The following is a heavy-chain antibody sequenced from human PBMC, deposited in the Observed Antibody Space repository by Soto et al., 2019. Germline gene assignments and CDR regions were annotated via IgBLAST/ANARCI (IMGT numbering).Heavy chain of an antibody. J-gene: IGHJ6*02. CDR3: ARGGLYSSSWYLTYYSYGMDV. Sequence: GASVKVSCKASGYTFTSYGISWVRQAPGQGLEWMGWISAYNGNTNYAQKLQGRVTMTTDTSTSTAYMELRSLRSDDTAVYYCARGGLYSSSWYLTYYSYGMDVWGQGTTVTVSS. CDR1: GYTFTSYG. D-gene: IGHD6-13*01. CDR2: ISAYNGNT. V-gene: IGHV1-18*04.